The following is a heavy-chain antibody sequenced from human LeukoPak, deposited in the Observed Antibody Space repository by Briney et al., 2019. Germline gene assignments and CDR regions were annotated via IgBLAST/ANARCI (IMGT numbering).Heavy chain of an antibody. V-gene: IGHV4-59*01. CDR2: IYYSGST. J-gene: IGHJ4*02. Sequence: PSETLSLTCTVSGGSISSYYWSWIRQPAGKGLEWIGYIYYSGSTNYNPSLKSRVTISVDTSKNQFSLKLSSVTAADTAVYYCARGYYYDSSGPREFDYWGQGTLVTVSS. CDR1: GGSISSYY. CDR3: ARGYYYDSSGPREFDY. D-gene: IGHD3-22*01.